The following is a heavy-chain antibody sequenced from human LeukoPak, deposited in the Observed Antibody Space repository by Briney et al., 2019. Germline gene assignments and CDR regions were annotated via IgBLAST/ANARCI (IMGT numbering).Heavy chain of an antibody. V-gene: IGHV1-24*01. Sequence: ASVKVSCKVSGYTLTELSMHWVRQAPGKGLEWMGGFDPEDGETIYAQKFQGRVTMTEDTSTDTAYMELSSLRSEDTAVYYCATEGAAPDAFDIWGQGTMVTVSS. J-gene: IGHJ3*02. CDR3: ATEGAAPDAFDI. D-gene: IGHD1-26*01. CDR2: FDPEDGET. CDR1: GYTLTELS.